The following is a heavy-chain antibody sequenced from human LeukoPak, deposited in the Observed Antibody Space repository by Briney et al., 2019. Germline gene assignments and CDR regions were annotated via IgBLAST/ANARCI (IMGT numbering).Heavy chain of an antibody. CDR2: IYYSGST. Sequence: PSETLSLTCTVSGGSISSSSYYGGWIRQPPGKGLEWIWSIYYSGSTYYNPSRKSRVTISVDTSKNQFFLKVSSVTAADMAVYFCARQSLAVAGYYYGMDVWGQGTTVSVCS. J-gene: IGHJ6*02. CDR3: ARQSLAVAGYYYGMDV. D-gene: IGHD6-19*01. CDR1: GGSISSSSYY. V-gene: IGHV4-39*01.